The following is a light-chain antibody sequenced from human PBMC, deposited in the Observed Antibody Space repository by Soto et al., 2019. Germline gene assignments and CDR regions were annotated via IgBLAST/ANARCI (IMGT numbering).Light chain of an antibody. J-gene: IGKJ4*01. Sequence: DIELTQSPSSLSASVGDRVTITCRASQSISTYLNWYQQKGGKAPKLLIHGVSSLQSGVPLRFSATGSGTDFSLTIMSLQPEDFATYYCQQSYSTLLSFGGGTKVDIK. CDR2: GVS. CDR1: QSISTY. V-gene: IGKV1-39*01. CDR3: QQSYSTLLS.